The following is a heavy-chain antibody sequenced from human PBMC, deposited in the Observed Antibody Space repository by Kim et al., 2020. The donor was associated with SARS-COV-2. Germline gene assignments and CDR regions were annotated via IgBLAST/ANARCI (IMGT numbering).Heavy chain of an antibody. D-gene: IGHD6-13*01. CDR3: ARDPYRIAAAGLFDY. V-gene: IGHV3-33*05. CDR2: ISYDGSNK. CDR1: GFTFSSYG. J-gene: IGHJ4*01. Sequence: GGSLRLSCAASGFTFSSYGMHWVRQAPGKGLEWVAVISYDGSNKYYADSVKGRFTISRDNSKNTLYLQMNSLRAEDTAVYYCARDPYRIAAAGLFDYWG.